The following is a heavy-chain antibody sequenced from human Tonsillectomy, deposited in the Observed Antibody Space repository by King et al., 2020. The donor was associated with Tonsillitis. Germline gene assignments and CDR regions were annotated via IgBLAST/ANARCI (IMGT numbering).Heavy chain of an antibody. CDR2: INSDGSST. CDR3: ARVSGLQWYFDL. J-gene: IGHJ2*01. Sequence: VQLVESGGGLVQPGGSLRLSCAASGFTFSSYWMHWVRQAPGKGLVWVSRINSDGSSTSYADSVKGRFTISRDNAKNTLYLQMNSLRAEDTAVYYCARVSGLQWYFDLWGRGTLVTVSS. V-gene: IGHV3-74*01. CDR1: GFTFSSYW.